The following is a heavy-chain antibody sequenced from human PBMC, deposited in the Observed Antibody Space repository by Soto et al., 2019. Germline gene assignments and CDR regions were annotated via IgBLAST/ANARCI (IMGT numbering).Heavy chain of an antibody. CDR3: AREGASEHWYYYDSSGYYYYFDY. CDR2: IWYDGSNK. Sequence: QVQLVESGGGVVQPGRSLRLSCAASGFTFSSYGIHWVRQAPGKGLEWVAVIWYDGSNKYYADSVKGRFTISRDNSKNTLYLQMNSLRAEDTAVYYCAREGASEHWYYYDSSGYYYYFDYWGQGTLVTVSS. V-gene: IGHV3-33*01. CDR1: GFTFSSYG. D-gene: IGHD3-22*01. J-gene: IGHJ4*02.